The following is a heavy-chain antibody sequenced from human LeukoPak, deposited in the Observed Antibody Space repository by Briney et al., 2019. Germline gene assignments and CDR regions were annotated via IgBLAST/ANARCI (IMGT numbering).Heavy chain of an antibody. V-gene: IGHV4-38-2*02. D-gene: IGHD4-11*01. J-gene: IGHJ4*02. CDR2: IYHSGST. Sequence: PSETLSLTCTVSGYSINSGYYWGWIRQPPGKGLEWIGSIYHSGSTYYNPSLKSRVTISVDTSKNQFSLKLSSVTAADTAVYYCATDYSDYTLDYWGQGTLVTVSS. CDR1: GYSINSGYY. CDR3: ATDYSDYTLDY.